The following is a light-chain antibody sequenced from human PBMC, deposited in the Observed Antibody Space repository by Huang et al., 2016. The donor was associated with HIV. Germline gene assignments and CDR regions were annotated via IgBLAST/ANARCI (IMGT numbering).Light chain of an antibody. CDR2: KAS. V-gene: IGKV1-5*03. Sequence: DIQMTQSPSTLSASVGDRVTITCRASKSISSWLAWYQQKPGKAPNLLIYKASSLESGVPSRFSGSGSGTEFTLTISSLQPDDFATYYCQQYNSLAWTFGQGTKVEIK. J-gene: IGKJ1*01. CDR3: QQYNSLAWT. CDR1: KSISSW.